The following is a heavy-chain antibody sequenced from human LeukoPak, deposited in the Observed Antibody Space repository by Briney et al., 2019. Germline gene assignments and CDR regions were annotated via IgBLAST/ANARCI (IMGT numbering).Heavy chain of an antibody. CDR2: IDPSDCYT. Sequence: GGALRISFKGSGYSFTSYWISWGRQRPGKGVGWRGRIDPSDCYTNYSPSFQGHVTISADKSISTAYLQWSSLKASDTAMYYCARRWPSYSSSQRGFDYWGQGTLVTVSS. V-gene: IGHV5-10-1*01. J-gene: IGHJ4*02. D-gene: IGHD6-13*01. CDR3: ARRWPSYSSSQRGFDY. CDR1: GYSFTSYW.